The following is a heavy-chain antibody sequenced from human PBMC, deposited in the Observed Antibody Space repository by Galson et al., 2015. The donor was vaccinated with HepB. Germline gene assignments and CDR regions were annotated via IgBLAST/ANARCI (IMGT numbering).Heavy chain of an antibody. CDR2: IYTSGST. CDR3: ARHASVTTRSGNWFDP. J-gene: IGHJ5*02. V-gene: IGHV4-61*02. CDR1: GGPISSGSYY. Sequence: TLSLTCTVSGGPISSGSYYWSWIRQPAGKGLEWIGRIYTSGSTNYNPSLKSRVTISVDTSKNQFSLKLSSVTAADTAVYYCARHASVTTRSGNWFDPWGQGTLVTVSS. D-gene: IGHD4-11*01.